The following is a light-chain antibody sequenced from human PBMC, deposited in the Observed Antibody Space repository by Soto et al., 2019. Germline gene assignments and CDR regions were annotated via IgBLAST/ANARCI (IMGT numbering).Light chain of an antibody. J-gene: IGKJ1*01. CDR3: QHRSSWPRS. Sequence: DIVLTQSPATLSLSPGDRAILSCRASQSVGTSLAWYKQQPGQAPRLLIHDAAYRASGIPVRFSGSVSGTAFSLSISSLEPDDFAIYYCQHRSSWPRSFGRGTKVEV. CDR2: DAA. CDR1: QSVGTS. V-gene: IGKV3-11*01.